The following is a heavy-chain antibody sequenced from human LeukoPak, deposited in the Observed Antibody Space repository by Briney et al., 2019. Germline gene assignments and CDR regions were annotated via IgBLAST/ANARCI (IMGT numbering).Heavy chain of an antibody. CDR3: ASSRIAAAGAHNWFDP. Sequence: ASVKVSCKASGGTFSSYAISWVRQAPGQGLEWMGWINTNTGNPTYAQGFTGRFVFSLDTSVSTAYLQISSLKAEDTAVYYCASSRIAAAGAHNWFDPWGQGTLVTVSS. CDR2: INTNTGNP. V-gene: IGHV7-4-1*02. J-gene: IGHJ5*02. CDR1: GGTFSSYA. D-gene: IGHD6-13*01.